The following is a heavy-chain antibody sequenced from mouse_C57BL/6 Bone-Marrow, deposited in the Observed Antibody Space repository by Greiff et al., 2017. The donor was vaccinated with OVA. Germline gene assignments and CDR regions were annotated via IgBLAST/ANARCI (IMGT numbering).Heavy chain of an antibody. CDR1: GYAFTNYL. Sequence: LVESGAELVRPGTSVKVSCKASGYAFTNYLIEWVKQRPGQGLEWIGVINPGSGGTNYNEKFKGKATLTADKSSSTTYMQLSSLTSEDAAVYFWARYRGVRYFDVWGTGTTVTVSS. CDR2: INPGSGGT. J-gene: IGHJ1*03. D-gene: IGHD2-14*01. CDR3: ARYRGVRYFDV. V-gene: IGHV1-54*01.